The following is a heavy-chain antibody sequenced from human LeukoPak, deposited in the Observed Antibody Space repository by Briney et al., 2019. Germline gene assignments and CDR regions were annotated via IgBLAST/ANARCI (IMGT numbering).Heavy chain of an antibody. D-gene: IGHD6-19*01. J-gene: IGHJ5*01. CDR1: GGSISNHY. Sequence: SETLSLTCTVSGGSISNHYWTWLRQPPGKGLEWIGYVYYSGSTNYNPSLKSRVTISLDTSKNQFSLKVSSVTAADTAVYYCARGGWTHDSWGQGTLVTVSS. V-gene: IGHV4-59*11. CDR2: VYYSGST. CDR3: ARGGWTHDS.